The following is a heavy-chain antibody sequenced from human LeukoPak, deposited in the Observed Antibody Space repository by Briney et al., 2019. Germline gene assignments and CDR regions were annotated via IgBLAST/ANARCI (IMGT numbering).Heavy chain of an antibody. CDR1: GGSFSGYY. D-gene: IGHD2-15*01. Sequence: SETLSLTCAVYGGSFSGYYWSWIRQPPGKGLEWIGEINHSGSTNYNPSLKSRVTISVDTSKNQFSLKLSSVTAADTAVYYCARGARCSGGSCYYYYYYYMDVWGKGTTVTVSS. V-gene: IGHV4-34*01. CDR3: ARGARCSGGSCYYYYYYYMDV. J-gene: IGHJ6*03. CDR2: INHSGST.